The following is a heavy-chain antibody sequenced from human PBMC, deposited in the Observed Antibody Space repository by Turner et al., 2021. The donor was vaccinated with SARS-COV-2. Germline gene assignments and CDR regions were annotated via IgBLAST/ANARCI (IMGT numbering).Heavy chain of an antibody. Sequence: QVQLVESGGGVVQPGRSLRLSCAASGFTFSSYAMHWVRQAQGKGLEWVAVISYDGSNKYYADSVKGRFTISRDNSKNTLYLQMNSLRAEDTAVYYCAKDSGILTGYGYYYYGMDVWGQGTTVTVSS. D-gene: IGHD3-9*01. V-gene: IGHV3-30*04. J-gene: IGHJ6*02. CDR3: AKDSGILTGYGYYYYGMDV. CDR2: ISYDGSNK. CDR1: GFTFSSYA.